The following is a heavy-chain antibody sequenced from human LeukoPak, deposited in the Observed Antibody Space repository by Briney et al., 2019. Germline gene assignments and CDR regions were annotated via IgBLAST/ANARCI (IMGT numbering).Heavy chain of an antibody. D-gene: IGHD1-1*01. CDR2: IRSKANTYAT. J-gene: IGHJ3*02. CDR1: GFTFSGSA. CDR3: TRLAHDSADAFDI. V-gene: IGHV3-73*01. Sequence: GGSLRLSCAASGFTFSGSAIHWVRQASGKGLEWVGRIRSKANTYATAYVASVKGRFTISRDDSKNTAFLQMNSLKTEDTAVYYCTRLAHDSADAFDIWGQGTMVTVSS.